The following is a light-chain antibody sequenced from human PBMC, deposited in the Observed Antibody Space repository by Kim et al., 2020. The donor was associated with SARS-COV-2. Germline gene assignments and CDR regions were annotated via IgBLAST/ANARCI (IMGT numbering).Light chain of an antibody. CDR3: NSRDSSGNHLRV. CDR2: GTN. J-gene: IGLJ1*01. Sequence: SSELTQDPAVSVALGQTVRITCQGDSLRRYYASWYQQKPGQAHVLVLHGTNNRPSGIPDRFSGSTSGNTASLTITGAQAEDEAEYYCNSRDSSGNHLRVFGTGTKVTVL. CDR1: SLRRYY. V-gene: IGLV3-19*01.